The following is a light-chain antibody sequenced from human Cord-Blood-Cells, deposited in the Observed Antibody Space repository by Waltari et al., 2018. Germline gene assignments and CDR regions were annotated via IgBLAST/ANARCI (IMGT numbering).Light chain of an antibody. CDR1: SRYVCGYNY. Sequence: QSALTQPASVSGSPGQPTTLSSPRTSRYVCGYNYLPWYQQHPGKAPKLMIYEFSNRPSVVSKRFSGSKSGNTASLTISGLQAEDEADYYCSSYTSSSTLVFGGGTKLTVL. J-gene: IGLJ2*01. V-gene: IGLV2-14*01. CDR3: SSYTSSSTLV. CDR2: EFS.